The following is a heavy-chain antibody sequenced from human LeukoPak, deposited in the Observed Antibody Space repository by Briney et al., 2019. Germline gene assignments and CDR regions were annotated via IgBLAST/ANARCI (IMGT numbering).Heavy chain of an antibody. J-gene: IGHJ5*02. CDR1: GYTFTGYY. CDR2: INPNSGGT. CDR3: ASSVTTVTTYWFDP. Sequence: ASVKVFCKASGYTFTGYYMHWVRQAPGQGLEWMGWINPNSGGTNYAQKFQGRVTMTRDTSISTAYMELSRLRSDDTAVYYCASSVTTVTTYWFDPWGQGTLVTVSS. V-gene: IGHV1-2*02. D-gene: IGHD4-17*01.